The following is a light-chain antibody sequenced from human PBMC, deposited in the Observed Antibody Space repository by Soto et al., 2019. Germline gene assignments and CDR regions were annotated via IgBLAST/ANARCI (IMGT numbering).Light chain of an antibody. CDR1: QTVSRSY. Sequence: EIVLTQSPGTLSLSPGERAILSCRSIQTVSRSYLAWYQPKPGQAPRLLIYGASTTASGIPARFSGSGSGTEFTLTISSLQSEDFAVYYCLHYNDLPRWTFGQVTNVDVK. CDR2: GAS. CDR3: LHYNDLPRWT. J-gene: IGKJ1*01. V-gene: IGKV3-15*01.